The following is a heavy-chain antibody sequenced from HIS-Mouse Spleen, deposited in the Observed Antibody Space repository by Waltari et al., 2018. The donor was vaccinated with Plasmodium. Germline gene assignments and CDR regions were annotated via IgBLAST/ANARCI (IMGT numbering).Heavy chain of an antibody. CDR3: ARVNSGSYYWFDP. J-gene: IGHJ5*02. Sequence: EVQLVESGGGLVQPGGSLRLSCAASGFTFSSYSMTWFRQAPGKVLEWVSYISSSSSTIYYADSVKGRFTISRDNAKNSLYLQMNSLRAEDTAVYYCARVNSGSYYWFDPWGQGTLVTVSS. CDR1: GFTFSSYS. CDR2: ISSSSSTI. V-gene: IGHV3-48*01. D-gene: IGHD1-26*01.